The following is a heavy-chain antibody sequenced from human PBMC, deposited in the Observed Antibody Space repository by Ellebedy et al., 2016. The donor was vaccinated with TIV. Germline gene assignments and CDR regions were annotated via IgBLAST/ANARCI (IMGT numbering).Heavy chain of an antibody. CDR3: ARPGTMVRGVLDH. J-gene: IGHJ4*02. CDR2: ISGSSRYI. Sequence: GESLKISCAASGFTFSSYEMIWVRQAPGKGLEWISSISGSSRYISYADSVKGRFTVSRDNAQNSLFLQMDSLSAEDTAVYYCARPGTMVRGVLDHWGQGTLVAVSS. CDR1: GFTFSSYE. D-gene: IGHD3-10*01. V-gene: IGHV3-21*01.